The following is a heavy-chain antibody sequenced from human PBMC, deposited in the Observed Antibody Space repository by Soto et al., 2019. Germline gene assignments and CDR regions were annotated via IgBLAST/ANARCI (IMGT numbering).Heavy chain of an antibody. CDR2: IKQDGSEK. V-gene: IGHV3-7*01. CDR1: GFAFSGYW. CDR3: ARATSVDAY. D-gene: IGHD5-12*01. J-gene: IGHJ4*02. Sequence: EVQLVESGGGLVQPGGSLNTSCAASGFAFSGYWMRWVRQGPGKGLEGVANIKQDGSEKYNVVSVKGRFTISRDNAKNSLYLQMNSLRVEDTAVYYCARATSVDAYWGQGTLVTVSS.